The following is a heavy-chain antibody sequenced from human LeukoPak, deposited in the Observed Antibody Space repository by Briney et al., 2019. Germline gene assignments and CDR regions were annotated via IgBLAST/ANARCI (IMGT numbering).Heavy chain of an antibody. CDR2: INYSGST. CDR3: ARVSGDYVWGSYRLNWFDP. D-gene: IGHD3-16*02. Sequence: PSETLSLTCTVSGGSISSYYWSWIRQPPGKGLEWIGYINYSGSTNYNPSLKSRVTISVDTSKNQFSLKLSSVTAADTAVYYCARVSGDYVWGSYRLNWFDPWGQGTLVTVSS. CDR1: GGSISSYY. V-gene: IGHV4-59*01. J-gene: IGHJ5*02.